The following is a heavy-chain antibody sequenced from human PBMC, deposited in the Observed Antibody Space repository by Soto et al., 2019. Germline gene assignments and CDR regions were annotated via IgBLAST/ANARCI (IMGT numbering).Heavy chain of an antibody. CDR1: GFTFSSYS. CDR3: ARGLYYYDSSAYYSP. CDR2: ISSSSSYI. V-gene: IGHV3-21*01. J-gene: IGHJ5*02. Sequence: EVQLVESGGGLVKPGGSLRLSCAASGFTFSSYSMNWVRQAPGKGLEWVSSISSSSSYIYYADSVKGRFTISRDNGKNSLYLQMNSLRAEDTAVYYCARGLYYYDSSAYYSPWGQGTLVTVSS. D-gene: IGHD3-22*01.